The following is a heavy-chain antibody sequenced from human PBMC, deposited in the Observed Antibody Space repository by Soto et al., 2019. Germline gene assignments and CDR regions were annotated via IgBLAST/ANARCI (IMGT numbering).Heavy chain of an antibody. V-gene: IGHV3-15*01. CDR2: IKSKTDGGTT. J-gene: IGHJ5*02. D-gene: IGHD3-22*01. CDR1: GFTFSNAW. Sequence: PGGSLRLSCAASGFTFSNAWMSWVRQAPGKGLEWVGRIKSKTDGGTTDYAAPVKGRFTISRDDSKNTLYLQMNSLKTEDTAVYYCTTDFAGRIENYYDSSGYLNWFDPWGQGTLVTVSS. CDR3: TTDFAGRIENYYDSSGYLNWFDP.